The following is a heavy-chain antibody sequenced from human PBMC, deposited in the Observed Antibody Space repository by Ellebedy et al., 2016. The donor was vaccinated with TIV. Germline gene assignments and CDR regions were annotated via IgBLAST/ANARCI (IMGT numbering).Heavy chain of an antibody. V-gene: IGHV3-48*01. Sequence: GGSLRLXCATFGFTFSSYSMNWVRQAPGKGLEWVSYISSTSSTIYYADSVKGRFTISRDNAKNSLYLQMNSLRAEDTAVYYCARDGRGYSSSFPSRTDYWGQGTLVTVSS. CDR3: ARDGRGYSSSFPSRTDY. D-gene: IGHD6-13*01. CDR1: GFTFSSYS. CDR2: ISSTSSTI. J-gene: IGHJ4*02.